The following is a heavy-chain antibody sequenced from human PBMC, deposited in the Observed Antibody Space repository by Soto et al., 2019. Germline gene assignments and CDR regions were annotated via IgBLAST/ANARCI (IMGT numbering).Heavy chain of an antibody. Sequence: PGGSLRLSCAASGFTFSSYGMHWVRQAPGKGLEWVAVISYDGSNKYYADSVKGRFTISRDNSKNTMYLKMNSQRAEDTAVYYCAKDVRYDPPMIDYWGQGTLVTVSS. CDR1: GFTFSSYG. CDR3: AKDVRYDPPMIDY. V-gene: IGHV3-30*18. CDR2: ISYDGSNK. J-gene: IGHJ4*02. D-gene: IGHD2-2*01.